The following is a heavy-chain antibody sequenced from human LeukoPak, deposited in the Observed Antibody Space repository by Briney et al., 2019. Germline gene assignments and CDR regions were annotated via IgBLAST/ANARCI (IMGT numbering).Heavy chain of an antibody. J-gene: IGHJ6*03. Sequence: SETLSLTCAVYGGSFSGYYWSWIRQPPGKGLEWIGEINHSGSTNYNPSLKSRVTISVDTSKNQFSLKLSSVTAADTAVYYCARDRLYGSGSYLNYYYMDVWGKGTTVTVSS. CDR3: ARDRLYGSGSYLNYYYMDV. V-gene: IGHV4-34*01. D-gene: IGHD3-10*01. CDR1: GGSFSGYY. CDR2: INHSGST.